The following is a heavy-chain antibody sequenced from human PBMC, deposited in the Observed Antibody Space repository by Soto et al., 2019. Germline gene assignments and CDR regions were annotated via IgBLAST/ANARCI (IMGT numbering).Heavy chain of an antibody. V-gene: IGHV3-7*03. CDR1: GFTFSIYW. J-gene: IGHJ4*02. CDR3: AALDY. Sequence: GGSLRLSCAASGFTFSIYWMSWVRQAPGKGLEWVANIKQDGSEKYYVDSVKGRFTISRDNAKNSLYLKMNSLRAEDTAVYDCAALDYWGQGTRVTSPQ. CDR2: IKQDGSEK.